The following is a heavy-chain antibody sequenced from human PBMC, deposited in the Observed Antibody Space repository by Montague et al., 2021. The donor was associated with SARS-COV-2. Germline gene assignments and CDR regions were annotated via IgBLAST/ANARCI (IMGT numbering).Heavy chain of an antibody. V-gene: IGHV4-39*01. CDR1: GGSISNSNYY. J-gene: IGHJ4*02. D-gene: IGHD2-8*02. CDR2: VYYSGNT. Sequence: SETLSLTCTVSGGSISNSNYYWGWIRQPPGKGLEWIGSVYYSGNTYHNPSLKSRVSISVDTSKSQLSLKVMSVTAADTAVYYCARRCTGCGYCHAGHWGQGTLVTVSS. CDR3: ARRCTGCGYCHAGH.